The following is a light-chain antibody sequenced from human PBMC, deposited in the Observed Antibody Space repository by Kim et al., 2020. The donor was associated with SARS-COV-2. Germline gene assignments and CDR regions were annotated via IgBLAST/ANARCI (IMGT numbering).Light chain of an antibody. CDR2: GKN. J-gene: IGLJ1*01. V-gene: IGLV3-19*01. CDR3: GSRDSIAYHFV. Sequence: SSELTQDPAVSVALGQTVRITCQGDSLRSCYATWYQQKPGQAPVVVVYGKNIRPSGIPDRFSGSTSGNTASLTITGAQAEDEADYYCGSRDSIAYHFVFGTGTKVTVL. CDR1: SLRSCY.